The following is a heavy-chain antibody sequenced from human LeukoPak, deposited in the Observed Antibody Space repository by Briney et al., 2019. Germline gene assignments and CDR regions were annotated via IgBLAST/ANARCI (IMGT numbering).Heavy chain of an antibody. D-gene: IGHD2-21*02. CDR1: GGSINSYY. CDR3: ARDCVAGGDCSNFDY. CDR2: IYYSGST. Sequence: PSETLSLTCTVSGGSINSYYWGWIRQPPGKGLEWIGSIYYSGSTYYNPSLKSRVTISVDTSKNQFSLKLSSVTAADTAVYYCARDCVAGGDCSNFDYWGQGTLVTVSS. J-gene: IGHJ4*02. V-gene: IGHV4-39*07.